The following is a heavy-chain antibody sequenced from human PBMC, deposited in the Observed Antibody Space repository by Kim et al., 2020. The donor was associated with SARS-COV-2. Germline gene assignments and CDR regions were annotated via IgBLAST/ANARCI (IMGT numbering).Heavy chain of an antibody. Sequence: GGSLRLSCAASGFTFSRYWMHWVRQAPGKGLVWVSRINSDGSSTTYADSVKGRFTISRDNAKNMLYLQMSSLRAEDTAVYYCARDLKRGDYEFYGMDVWGQGTTVTVSS. D-gene: IGHD3-3*01. CDR3: ARDLKRGDYEFYGMDV. CDR1: GFTFSRYW. V-gene: IGHV3-74*01. CDR2: INSDGSST. J-gene: IGHJ6*02.